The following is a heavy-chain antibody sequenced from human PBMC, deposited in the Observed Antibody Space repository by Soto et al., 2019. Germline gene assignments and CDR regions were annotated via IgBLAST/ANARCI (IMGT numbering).Heavy chain of an antibody. J-gene: IGHJ6*02. CDR3: DLDSSSSHGGLYYYAMDV. Sequence: QVQLQESGPGLVKPSGTLSLTCAVSGGSISSSNWWSWVRQPPGKGLEWIGEIYHSGSTNYNPSLKSRVTISVDTSKNQFSLKLSSVTAADTAVSYCDLDSSSSHGGLYYYAMDVWGQGTTVTVSS. CDR1: GGSISSSNW. V-gene: IGHV4-4*02. D-gene: IGHD6-6*01. CDR2: IYHSGST.